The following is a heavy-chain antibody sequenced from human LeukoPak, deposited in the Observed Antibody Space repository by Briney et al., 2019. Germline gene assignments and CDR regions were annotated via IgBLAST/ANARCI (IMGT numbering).Heavy chain of an antibody. CDR2: ISGSGGGT. D-gene: IGHD3-22*01. J-gene: IGHJ3*02. CDR3: AKATYDSSGPDAFDI. CDR1: GFTFSSYV. V-gene: IGHV3-23*01. Sequence: GGSLRLSCAASGFTFSSYVMSWVRQAAGKGLEWVSGISGSGGGTSYAVSVEGRFPISRDNSKNTLYLQMNSLRAEDTAVYYCAKATYDSSGPDAFDIWGQGTMATVSS.